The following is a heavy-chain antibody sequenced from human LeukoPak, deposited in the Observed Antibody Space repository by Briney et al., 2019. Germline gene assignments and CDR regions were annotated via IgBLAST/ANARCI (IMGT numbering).Heavy chain of an antibody. Sequence: ASVKFSCKASGYTFTSYYMHWVRQAPGQGLEWMGIINPSCGSTSYARKFQGRVTMTRDTSTSTVYMELSSLRSEDTAVYYCARDSNYDFWSGYPEGRFDPWGQGTLVTVSS. CDR1: GYTFTSYY. CDR2: INPSCGST. J-gene: IGHJ5*02. V-gene: IGHV1-46*01. D-gene: IGHD3-3*01. CDR3: ARDSNYDFWSGYPEGRFDP.